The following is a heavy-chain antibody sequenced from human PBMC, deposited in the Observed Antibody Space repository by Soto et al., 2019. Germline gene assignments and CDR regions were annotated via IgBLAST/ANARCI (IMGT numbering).Heavy chain of an antibody. CDR1: GFTFSSYG. V-gene: IGHV3-33*01. CDR2: IWYDGSNK. CDR3: ARSDEADY. Sequence: QVQLVESGGGVVQPGRSLRLSCAASGFTFSSYGMHWVRQAPGKGLEWVALIWYDGSNKYYADSVKGRFTISRDNSKNTLYLKMNSLRVEDTAVYYCARSDEADYWGQGTIVTASS. J-gene: IGHJ4*02.